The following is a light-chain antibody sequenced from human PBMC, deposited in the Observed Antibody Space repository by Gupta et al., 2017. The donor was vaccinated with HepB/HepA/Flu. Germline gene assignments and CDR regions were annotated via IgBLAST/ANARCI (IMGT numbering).Light chain of an antibody. CDR2: GAF. CDR3: QQLNTYPPWT. Sequence: DFHLTQSPSFLSASVGDRVTITCRASQAISNYFAWYQQKPGKAPKLLIYGAFNLDTGVPSRFSGSGSGTEFTLTISSLQPEDLATYYCQQLNTYPPWTFGQGTXVEI. J-gene: IGKJ1*01. CDR1: QAISNY. V-gene: IGKV1-9*01.